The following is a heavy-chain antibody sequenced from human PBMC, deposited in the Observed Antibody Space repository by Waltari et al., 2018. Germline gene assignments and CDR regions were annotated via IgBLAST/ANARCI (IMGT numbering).Heavy chain of an antibody. CDR3: ATALPRWIIAARPGFDY. J-gene: IGHJ4*02. D-gene: IGHD6-6*01. V-gene: IGHV1-24*01. CDR2: FDPEDGET. CDR1: GSPLTELS. Sequence: QVQLVQSGAEVKKPGASVKVSCTVSGSPLTELSMHWVRQAPGKGLEWMGGFDPEDGETIYAQKFQGRVTMTEDTSTDTAYMELSSLRSEDTAVYYCATALPRWIIAARPGFDYWGQGTLVTVSS.